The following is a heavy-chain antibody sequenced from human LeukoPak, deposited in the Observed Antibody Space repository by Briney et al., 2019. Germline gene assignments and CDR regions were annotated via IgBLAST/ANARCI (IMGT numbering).Heavy chain of an antibody. CDR3: AGSAYSLAGWFDP. Sequence: KPSETLSLTCAVYGGSFSGFYWSWIRQPPGKGLEWIGEINHSGSTNYNPSLKSRVTISVDTSKNQFSLKLSSVTAADTAVYYCAGSAYSLAGWFDPWGQGTLVTVSS. J-gene: IGHJ5*02. D-gene: IGHD1-26*01. V-gene: IGHV4-34*01. CDR2: INHSGST. CDR1: GGSFSGFY.